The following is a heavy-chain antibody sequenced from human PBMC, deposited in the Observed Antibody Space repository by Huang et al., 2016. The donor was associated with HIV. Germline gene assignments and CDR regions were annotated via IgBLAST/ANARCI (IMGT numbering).Heavy chain of an antibody. CDR3: ARGRVTSSGVVQSYDY. Sequence: VQLQESGPGLVKPSQTLSLSCNVSGASIASGSYFWNWIRQPAGGGLEWIGHIYTTGRTDYNPSLKMRGAVSSETSKNQFSLRLRAVTAADTAVYFCARGRVTSSGVVQSYDYWGQGSLVTVSS. CDR2: IYTTGRT. J-gene: IGHJ4*02. V-gene: IGHV4-61*09. D-gene: IGHD3-3*01. CDR1: GASIASGSYF.